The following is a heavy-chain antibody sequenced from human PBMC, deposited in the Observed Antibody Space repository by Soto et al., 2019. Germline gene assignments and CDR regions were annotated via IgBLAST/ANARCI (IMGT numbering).Heavy chain of an antibody. Sequence: QVQLQESGPGLVKPSQTLSLTCTVSGSSISSGGYYWSWIRQHPGRGLEWIGYIYYSGSTYYNPSLKGRVTISVDTSKNQFSLTLSFVTAADTAVYYCARGVTMVRGVIHTPYFDYWGQGTLVTVSS. J-gene: IGHJ4*02. D-gene: IGHD3-10*01. CDR3: ARGVTMVRGVIHTPYFDY. CDR2: IYYSGST. CDR1: GSSISSGGYY. V-gene: IGHV4-31*03.